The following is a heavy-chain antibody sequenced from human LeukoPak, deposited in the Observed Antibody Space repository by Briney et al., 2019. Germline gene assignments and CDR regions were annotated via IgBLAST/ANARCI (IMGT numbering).Heavy chain of an antibody. CDR1: GYTFTGYY. V-gene: IGHV1-2*06. CDR3: ARGDYYDSSGYYHDAFDI. D-gene: IGHD3-22*01. J-gene: IGHJ3*02. Sequence: ASVKVSCKASGYTFTGYYMHWVRQAPGQGLEWMGRINPNSGGTNYAQKFQGRVTMTRDTSISTAYMELSRLRPDDTAVYYCARGDYYDSSGYYHDAFDIWGQGTMVTVSS. CDR2: INPNSGGT.